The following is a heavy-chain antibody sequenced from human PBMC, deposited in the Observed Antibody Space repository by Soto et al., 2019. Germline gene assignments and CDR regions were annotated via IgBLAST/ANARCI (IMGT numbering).Heavy chain of an antibody. CDR1: GDSVSSNSAA. D-gene: IGHD2-8*01. Sequence: SQTLSLTCAISGDSVSSNSAAWNWIRQSPSRGLEWLGRTYYRSKWYNDYAVSVKSRITINPDTSKNQFSLQLNSVTPEDTAVYYCARDYSDYCTNGVCYTAKYYYYGMDVWGQGTTVTVSS. V-gene: IGHV6-1*01. CDR2: TYYRSKWYN. J-gene: IGHJ6*02. CDR3: ARDYSDYCTNGVCYTAKYYYYGMDV.